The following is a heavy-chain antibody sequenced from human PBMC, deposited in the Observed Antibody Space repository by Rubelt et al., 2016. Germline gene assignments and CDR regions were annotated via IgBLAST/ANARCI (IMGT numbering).Heavy chain of an antibody. Sequence: EVQLVESGGGLVQPGGSLRLSCAASGLTVSSSCMSWVRQAPGKGLEWVSLLDSGGGTAYADSVKGRFTISRDNSKNTLDLQINSLGTDMRAVYYCARDKPPTPRYGMDVWGQGTTVTVSS. CDR3: ARDKPPTPRYGMDV. J-gene: IGHJ6*02. D-gene: IGHD2-15*01. CDR1: GLTVSSSC. V-gene: IGHV3-66*01. CDR2: LDSGGGT.